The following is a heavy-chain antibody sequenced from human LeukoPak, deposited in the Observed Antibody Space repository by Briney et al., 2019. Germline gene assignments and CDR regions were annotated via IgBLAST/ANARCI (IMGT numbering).Heavy chain of an antibody. V-gene: IGHV3-74*01. J-gene: IGHJ4*02. Sequence: GGSLRLSCAASGFTFSSYWMHWVRQAPGKGLVWVSRINSDGSSTTYGDSVKGRFTISRDNAKNTLYMYIHSLRAEDTAVYYSAREYYDSSGSPYFDYWGQGTLVTVSS. D-gene: IGHD3-22*01. CDR1: GFTFSSYW. CDR3: AREYYDSSGSPYFDY. CDR2: INSDGSST.